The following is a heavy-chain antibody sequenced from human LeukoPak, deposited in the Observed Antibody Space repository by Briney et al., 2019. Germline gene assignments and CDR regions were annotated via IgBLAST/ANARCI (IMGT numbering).Heavy chain of an antibody. V-gene: IGHV3-48*03. D-gene: IGHD4-17*01. CDR2: ISSGGSTV. CDR1: GFTFSSYE. CDR3: ARVPTTVTTVYFDY. J-gene: IGHJ4*02. Sequence: PGGSLRLSCAASGFTFSSYEMNWVRQAPGKGLEWVSYISSGGSTVYYADSVRGRFTISRDNANNSLNLQMNSLRAEDTAVYYCARVPTTVTTVYFDYWGQGTLVTVSS.